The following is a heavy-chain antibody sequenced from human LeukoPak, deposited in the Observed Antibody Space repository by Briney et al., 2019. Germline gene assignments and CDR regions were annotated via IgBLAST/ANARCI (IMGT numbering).Heavy chain of an antibody. J-gene: IGHJ3*02. CDR2: ISSSGSTI. V-gene: IGHV3-11*04. Sequence: KSGGSLRLSCAASGFTFSDYYMSWIRQAPGRGLEWVSYISSSGSTIYYADSVKGRFTISRDNSKNTLYLQMNSLRAGDTAVYYCARDGGYRVYAIRAFDIWGQGTMVTVSS. CDR1: GFTFSDYY. CDR3: ARDGGYRVYAIRAFDI. D-gene: IGHD2-8*01.